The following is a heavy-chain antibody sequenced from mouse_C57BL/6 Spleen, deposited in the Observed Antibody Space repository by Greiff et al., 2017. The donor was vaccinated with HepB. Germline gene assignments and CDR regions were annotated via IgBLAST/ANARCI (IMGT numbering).Heavy chain of an antibody. CDR2: ISYSGST. D-gene: IGHD2-10*02. J-gene: IGHJ4*01. Sequence: VQLKESGPGLAKPSQTLSLTCSVPGYSITSDYWNWIRKFPGNKLEYMGYISYSGSTYYNPSLKSRISITRDTSKNQYYLQLNSVTTEDTATYYCARSSYGNYERGYAMDYWGQGTSVTVSS. CDR1: GYSITSDY. CDR3: ARSSYGNYERGYAMDY. V-gene: IGHV3-8*01.